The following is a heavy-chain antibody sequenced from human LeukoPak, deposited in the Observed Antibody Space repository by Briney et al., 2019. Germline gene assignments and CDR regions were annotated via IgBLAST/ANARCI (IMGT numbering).Heavy chain of an antibody. J-gene: IGHJ5*02. Sequence: PGGSLRLSCAASGFTCSSYSMNWVRQAPGKGLEWVSYISSSGSTIYYADSVKGRFTISRDNAKNSLYLQMNRLRAEDMAVYYCARERFTNWFDPWGQGTLVNVSS. CDR2: ISSSGSTI. V-gene: IGHV3-48*04. D-gene: IGHD3-3*01. CDR3: ARERFTNWFDP. CDR1: GFTCSSYS.